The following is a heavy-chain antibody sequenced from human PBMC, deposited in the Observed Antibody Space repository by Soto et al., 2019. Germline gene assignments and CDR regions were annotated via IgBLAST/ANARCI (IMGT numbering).Heavy chain of an antibody. Sequence: SETLSLTCTVSGGSSSSYYWSWIRQPPGKGLEYLGYIYYSGRTNYNPSLGSRVTISVDTSKNQFSLKLSSVTAADTAVYYCARLWTREYGIAPAAHIDYWGQGTLVTVSS. J-gene: IGHJ4*02. V-gene: IGHV4-59*08. CDR1: GGSSSSYY. D-gene: IGHD2-2*01. CDR2: IYYSGRT. CDR3: ARLWTREYGIAPAAHIDY.